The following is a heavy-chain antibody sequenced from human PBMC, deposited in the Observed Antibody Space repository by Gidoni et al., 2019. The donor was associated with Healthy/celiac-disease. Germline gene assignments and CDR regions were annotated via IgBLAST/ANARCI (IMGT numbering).Heavy chain of an antibody. Sequence: QVQLQESGPGLVKPSETLSLTCTVSGGSISSYYWSWIRQPAGKGLEWIGRIYTSGSTNYNPSLKSRVTMSVDTSKNQFSLKLSSVTAADTAVYYCARTYYYDSSGYLLWYFDLWGRGTLVTVSS. CDR3: ARTYYYDSSGYLLWYFDL. V-gene: IGHV4-4*07. D-gene: IGHD3-22*01. CDR2: IYTSGST. CDR1: GGSISSYY. J-gene: IGHJ2*01.